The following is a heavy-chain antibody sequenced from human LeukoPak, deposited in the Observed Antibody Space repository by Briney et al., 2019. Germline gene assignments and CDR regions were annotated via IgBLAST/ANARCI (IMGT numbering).Heavy chain of an antibody. J-gene: IGHJ4*02. Sequence: SETLSLTCTVSGGSISSYYWSWIRQPPGKGLEWIGEINHSGSTNYNPSLKSRVTISVDTSKNQFSLKLSSVTAADTAVYYCARPRLGQWVPYDYWGQGTLVTVSS. CDR2: INHSGST. CDR1: GGSISSYY. V-gene: IGHV4-34*01. CDR3: ARPRLGQWVPYDY. D-gene: IGHD6-19*01.